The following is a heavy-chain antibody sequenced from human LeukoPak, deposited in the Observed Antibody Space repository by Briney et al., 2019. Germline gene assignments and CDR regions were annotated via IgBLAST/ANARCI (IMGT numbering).Heavy chain of an antibody. Sequence: ASVKVSCKASGYTFTGYYMHWVRQAPGQGLEWMGWINPNSGGTNYAQKFQGRVTMTRDTSISTAYMELSRLRSDDTAVYYCARGSDDFWSGYPPSYWGQGTLVTVSS. CDR2: INPNSGGT. J-gene: IGHJ4*02. CDR1: GYTFTGYY. V-gene: IGHV1-2*02. D-gene: IGHD3-3*01. CDR3: ARGSDDFWSGYPPSY.